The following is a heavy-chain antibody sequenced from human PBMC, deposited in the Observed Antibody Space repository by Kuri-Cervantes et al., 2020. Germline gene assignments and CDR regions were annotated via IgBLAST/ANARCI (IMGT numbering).Heavy chain of an antibody. Sequence: ASVKVSCKASGYNFHRYGVNWVRQVPGQGLVWMGWISAYNGKTNYAQKFQDRVTMTTDTSTNTTYMDLRSLRSDDTAVYYCARSIAVAGKFDYWGQGTLVTVSS. D-gene: IGHD6-19*01. CDR3: ARSIAVAGKFDY. V-gene: IGHV1-18*01. CDR1: GYNFHRYG. CDR2: ISAYNGKT. J-gene: IGHJ4*02.